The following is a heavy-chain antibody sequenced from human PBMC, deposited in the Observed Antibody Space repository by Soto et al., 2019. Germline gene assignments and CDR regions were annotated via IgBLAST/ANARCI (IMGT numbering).Heavy chain of an antibody. CDR3: AKGLGEIAPESYDY. V-gene: IGHV3-30*18. J-gene: IGHJ4*02. CDR2: ISYDGSDK. D-gene: IGHD3-16*01. CDR1: GFTFSSYA. Sequence: QVQLVESGGGVVQPGRSLRLSCAASGFTFSSYAMHWVRQAPGKGLEWVAVISYDGSDKYYADSVKGRFTISRDNSKNTLNLQMNSLRADDTAVYYCAKGLGEIAPESYDYWGQGTLITVYS.